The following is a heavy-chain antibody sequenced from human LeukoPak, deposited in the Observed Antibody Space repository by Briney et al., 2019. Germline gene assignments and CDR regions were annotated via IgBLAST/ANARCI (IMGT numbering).Heavy chain of an antibody. V-gene: IGHV1-2*02. J-gene: IGHJ6*03. Sequence: GASVKVSCKASGYTFTAYYIHWVRQAPGQGLEWLGWINPNSGGTKYAQNFQGRVTMTRDTSISTAYMELSSLTSDDTAFYYCARGATAGRFSLRPTGAYYMDVWGKGTTVTVSS. D-gene: IGHD6-13*01. CDR3: ARGATAGRFSLRPTGAYYMDV. CDR1: GYTFTAYY. CDR2: INPNSGGT.